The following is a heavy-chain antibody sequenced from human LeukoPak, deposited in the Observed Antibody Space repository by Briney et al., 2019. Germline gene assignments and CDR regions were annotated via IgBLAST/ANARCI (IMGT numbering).Heavy chain of an antibody. Sequence: PGGSLRLSCAASGFIFRNYAMHWVRQAPGKGLEWVTVISYDGSNKYYPDSVKGRFAVSRDNSKNTLYLQMNSLRTEDTAVYYCAKNGKPDNWNEDYYYGMDVWGQGTTVTVSS. CDR2: ISYDGSNK. D-gene: IGHD1-1*01. CDR1: GFIFRNYA. J-gene: IGHJ6*02. CDR3: AKNGKPDNWNEDYYYGMDV. V-gene: IGHV3-30*09.